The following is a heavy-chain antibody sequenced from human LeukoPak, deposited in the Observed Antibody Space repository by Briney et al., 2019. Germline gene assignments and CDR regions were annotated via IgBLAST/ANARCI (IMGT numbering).Heavy chain of an antibody. Sequence: AGGSLRLSCAASGFTFSDYYMSWVRQAPGKGLEWVSVIYSGGSTYYADSVKGRFTISRDNSKNTLYLQMNSLRAEDTAVYYCARADRYWGQGTLVTVSS. CDR1: GFTFSDYY. J-gene: IGHJ4*02. V-gene: IGHV3-53*01. D-gene: IGHD3-22*01. CDR3: ARADRY. CDR2: IYSGGST.